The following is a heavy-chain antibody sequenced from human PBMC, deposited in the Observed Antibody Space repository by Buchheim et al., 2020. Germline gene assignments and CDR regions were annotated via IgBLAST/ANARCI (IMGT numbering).Heavy chain of an antibody. CDR3: ASWRSMVRGVMGPYNWFDP. V-gene: IGHV4-34*01. J-gene: IGHJ5*02. D-gene: IGHD3-10*01. Sequence: QVQLQQWGAGLLKPSETLSLTCAVYGGSFSGYYWSWIRQPPGKGLEWIGEINHSGSTNYNPSLKSRVTISVDTSKNQFSLKLSSVTAADTAVYYCASWRSMVRGVMGPYNWFDPWGQGTL. CDR2: INHSGST. CDR1: GGSFSGYY.